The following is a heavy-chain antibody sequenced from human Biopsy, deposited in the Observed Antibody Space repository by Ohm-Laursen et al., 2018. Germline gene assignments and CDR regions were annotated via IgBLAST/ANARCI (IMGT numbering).Heavy chain of an antibody. CDR1: GGSTNDYF. D-gene: IGHD6-19*01. CDR3: ARTPGKAVAGRFLDL. V-gene: IGHV4-4*07. Sequence: SGTLSLTCSVSGGSTNDYFWSWIRQPAGETLGWIGRIYSSGGSSYNPSLKSRISMAMDTSNNQFSLTLTSVTAADTAVYYWARTPGKAVAGRFLDLWGRGPLVTVSS. CDR2: IYSSGGS. J-gene: IGHJ2*01.